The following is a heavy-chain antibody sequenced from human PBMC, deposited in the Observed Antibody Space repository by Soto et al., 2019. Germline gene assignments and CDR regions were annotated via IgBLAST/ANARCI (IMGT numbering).Heavy chain of an antibody. Sequence: ASVKVSCKASGYTFTGYCMHWVRQAPGQGLEWMGWINPNSGGTNYAQKFQGRVTMTRDTSISTAYMELSRLRSDDTAVYYCARRCGGDCLFDYWGQGTLVTVSS. CDR1: GYTFTGYC. D-gene: IGHD2-21*02. J-gene: IGHJ4*02. CDR3: ARRCGGDCLFDY. V-gene: IGHV1-2*02. CDR2: INPNSGGT.